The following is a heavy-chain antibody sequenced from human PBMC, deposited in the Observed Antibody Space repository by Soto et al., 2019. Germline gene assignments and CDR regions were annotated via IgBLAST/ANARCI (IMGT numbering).Heavy chain of an antibody. Sequence: GSLRLSCAASGFTFGNYWMHWVRQAPGKGLEWVSRMNSDGSTTNYADSVKGRFTVSRDNARITLHLQMNSLRAEDTAVYYCATAEVDYWGPGTLVTVSS. J-gene: IGHJ4*02. CDR1: GFTFGNYW. CDR3: ATAEVDY. CDR2: MNSDGSTT. V-gene: IGHV3-74*01.